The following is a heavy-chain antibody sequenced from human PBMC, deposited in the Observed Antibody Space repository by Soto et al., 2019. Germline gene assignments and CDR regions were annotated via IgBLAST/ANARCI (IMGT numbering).Heavy chain of an antibody. CDR1: GFTFSSYS. J-gene: IGHJ6*02. CDR3: AREYQYGMDV. Sequence: EVQLVESGGGLVQPGGSLRLSCAASGFTFSSYSMNWVRQAPGKGLEWVSYISTRSSTKHYADSVKGRFTISRDNAKNSLYLQMNRLRAEDTAVYYCAREYQYGMDVWGQGTTVTVSS. CDR2: ISTRSSTK. D-gene: IGHD2-2*01. V-gene: IGHV3-48*01.